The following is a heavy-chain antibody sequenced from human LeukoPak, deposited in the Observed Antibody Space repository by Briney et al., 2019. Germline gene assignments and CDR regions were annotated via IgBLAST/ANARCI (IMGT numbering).Heavy chain of an antibody. J-gene: IGHJ2*01. Sequence: GGSLRLSCAASGFAFNTYSMNWVRQAPGKGLEWVAVISYDGTTKHYADSVKSRFTISRENSKNTLYLQMDSLRVEDTAVYYCAKEFRRVSSFWFFDLWGRGTLVTVSS. CDR1: GFAFNTYS. CDR2: ISYDGTTK. D-gene: IGHD3-16*02. CDR3: AKEFRRVSSFWFFDL. V-gene: IGHV3-30*18.